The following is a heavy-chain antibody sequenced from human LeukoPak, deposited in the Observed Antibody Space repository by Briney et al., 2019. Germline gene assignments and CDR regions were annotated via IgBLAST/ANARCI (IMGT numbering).Heavy chain of an antibody. CDR2: IYSGGST. Sequence: GGSLRLSCAASGFTVSSNYMSWVRQAPGKGLEWVSVIYSGGSTYYADSVKGRFTISRDNSKNTLYLQMNSLRAEDTAVYYCARVNGSGRYPSDYWGQGTLVTVSS. J-gene: IGHJ4*02. D-gene: IGHD3-10*01. CDR3: ARVNGSGRYPSDY. V-gene: IGHV3-66*01. CDR1: GFTVSSNY.